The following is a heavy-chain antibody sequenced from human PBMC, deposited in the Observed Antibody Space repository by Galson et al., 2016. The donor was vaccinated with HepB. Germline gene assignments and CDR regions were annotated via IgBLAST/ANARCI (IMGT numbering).Heavy chain of an antibody. CDR1: GFPFTSYA. CDR3: ARSGGDSVDY. CDR2: INAGTGNT. D-gene: IGHD3-16*01. V-gene: IGHV1-3*01. J-gene: IGHJ4*02. Sequence: SVKVSCKASGFPFTSYAMHWVRQAPGQRPEWMGWINAGTGNTKYSQKFQGRLTITRDTSANRVYMELNSLRSEDIAMSYCARSGGDSVDYWGQGTRVIVSS.